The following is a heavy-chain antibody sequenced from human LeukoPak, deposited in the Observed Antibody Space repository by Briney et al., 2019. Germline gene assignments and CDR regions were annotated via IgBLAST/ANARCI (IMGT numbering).Heavy chain of an antibody. J-gene: IGHJ6*02. CDR2: ISYDGSNK. CDR3: AREGGPDVVVVVAPSYYYGMDV. CDR1: GFTFSSYA. Sequence: GGSLRLSCAASGFTFSSYAMHWVRQAPGKGLEWVAVISYDGSNKYYADSVKGRFTIPRDNSKNTLYLQMNSLRAEDTAVYYCAREGGPDVVVVVAPSYYYGMDVWGQGTTVTVSS. V-gene: IGHV3-30-3*01. D-gene: IGHD2-15*01.